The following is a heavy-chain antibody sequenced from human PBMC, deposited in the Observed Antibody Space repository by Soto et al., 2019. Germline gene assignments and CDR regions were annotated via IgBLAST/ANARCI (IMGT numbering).Heavy chain of an antibody. J-gene: IGHJ4*02. CDR2: IIPIFGTA. Sequence: QVQLVQSGAEVKKPGSSVKVSCKASGGTFSSYAISWVRQAPGQGLEWMGGIIPIFGTANYAQKFQGRVTITADESTSTAYMELSSLRPEDTAVYYCARGSRKFYYDSSGYVHFDYWGQGTLVTVSS. CDR1: GGTFSSYA. V-gene: IGHV1-69*01. D-gene: IGHD3-22*01. CDR3: ARGSRKFYYDSSGYVHFDY.